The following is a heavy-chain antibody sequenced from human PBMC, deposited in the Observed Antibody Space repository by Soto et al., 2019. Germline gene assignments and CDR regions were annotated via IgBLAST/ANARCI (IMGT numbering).Heavy chain of an antibody. CDR1: GFTFSSYA. CDR3: AKDTRYGDYVRWFDS. J-gene: IGHJ5*01. D-gene: IGHD4-17*01. CDR2: ITGSGGRT. Sequence: EVHLLESGGGLVQPGGSLRLSCTASGFTFSSYAMTWVRQAPGRGLEGVSGITGSGGRTFYADSVKGRFTISRDNSKSTMYLQMNTLRAETTAVYYCAKDTRYGDYVRWFDSWGQGTLVTVS. V-gene: IGHV3-23*01.